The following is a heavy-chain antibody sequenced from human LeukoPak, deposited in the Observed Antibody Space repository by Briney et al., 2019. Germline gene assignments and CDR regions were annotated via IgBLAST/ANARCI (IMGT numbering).Heavy chain of an antibody. CDR2: IDPSDSYT. CDR3: ARHIISSGWYGGVDY. CDR1: GYSFTSYW. V-gene: IGHV5-10-1*01. D-gene: IGHD6-19*01. Sequence: GESLKISCKGSGYSFTSYWISWVRQVPGKGLEWMGRIDPSDSYTNYSPSFQGHVTISAGKSISTAYLQWSSLKASDTAMYYCARHIISSGWYGGVDYWGQGTLVTVSS. J-gene: IGHJ4*02.